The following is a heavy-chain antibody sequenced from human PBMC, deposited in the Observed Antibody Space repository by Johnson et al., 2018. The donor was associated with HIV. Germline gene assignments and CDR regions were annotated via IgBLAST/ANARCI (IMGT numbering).Heavy chain of an antibody. CDR1: GFTFSSYC. D-gene: IGHD2-21*02. J-gene: IGHJ3*02. V-gene: IGHV3-30*03. CDR2: ISYDGSNE. CDR3: ESAYTANI. Sequence: QVQLVESGGGVVRPGGSLRLSCAASGFTFSSYCLHWVRQAPGKGLEWVAVISYDGSNEYFADSVKGRFTISRDNARNTLFLQMHSLRAEDTAVYYCESAYTANIWGQGTKVTVSS.